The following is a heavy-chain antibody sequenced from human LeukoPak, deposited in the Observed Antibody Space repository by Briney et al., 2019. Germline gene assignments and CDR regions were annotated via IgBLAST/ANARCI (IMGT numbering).Heavy chain of an antibody. J-gene: IGHJ6*03. D-gene: IGHD5-24*01. CDR2: IMPLFGTA. V-gene: IGHV1-69*05. CDR3: ASGSLGDGYGVGDYYQYMDV. CDR1: GGTFNSYA. Sequence: SVKVSCKASGGTFNSYAISWVRQAPGQGLEWMGGIMPLFGTANYAQEFQGRVTFTTDESASTACMEVSSLRSADTAVYYCASGSLGDGYGVGDYYQYMDVWGKGTTVTVSS.